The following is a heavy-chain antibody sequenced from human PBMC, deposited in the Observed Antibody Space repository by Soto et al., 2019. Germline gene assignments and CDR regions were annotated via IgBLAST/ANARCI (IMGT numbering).Heavy chain of an antibody. J-gene: IGHJ4*02. CDR2: INAGNGNT. V-gene: IGHV1-3*01. D-gene: IGHD4-17*01. CDR1: GYTFTSYD. Sequence: GASVKVSCKASGYTFTSYDINWVRQAPGQRLEWMGWINAGNGNTKYSQKFQGRVTITRDTSASTAYMELSSLRSEDTAVYYCSSSDGPLGDYWGQGTLVTVSS. CDR3: SSSDGPLGDY.